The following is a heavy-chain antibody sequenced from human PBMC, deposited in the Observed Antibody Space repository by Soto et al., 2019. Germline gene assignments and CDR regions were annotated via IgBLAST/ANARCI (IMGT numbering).Heavy chain of an antibody. CDR3: ASSNTGGFDY. J-gene: IGHJ4*02. D-gene: IGHD2-2*02. CDR1: GFTFSSYE. Sequence: PGGSLRLSCAASGFTFSSYEVNWVRQAPGKGLEWVSYISSSGSTVYYADSVKGRFTISRDNAKNSLYLQMNSLRVEDTAVYYCASSNTGGFDYWGQVTLVTVSS. CDR2: ISSSGSTV. V-gene: IGHV3-48*03.